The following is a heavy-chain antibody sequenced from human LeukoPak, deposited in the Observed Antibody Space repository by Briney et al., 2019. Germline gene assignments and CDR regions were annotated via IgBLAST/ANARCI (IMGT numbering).Heavy chain of an antibody. D-gene: IGHD3-9*01. CDR3: ARHVHEAEAFEDWFDP. V-gene: IGHV1-2*02. CDR1: GYTFTGYY. J-gene: IGHJ5*02. Sequence: GASVKVSCKASGYTFTGYYMHWVRQAPGQGLEWMGWINPNSGGTNYAQKFQGRVTMTRDTSISTAYMELSRLRSDDTAVYYCARHVHEAEAFEDWFDPWGQGTLVTVSS. CDR2: INPNSGGT.